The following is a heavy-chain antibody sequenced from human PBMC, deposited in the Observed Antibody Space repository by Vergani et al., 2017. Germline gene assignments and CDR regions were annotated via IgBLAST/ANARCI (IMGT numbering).Heavy chain of an antibody. CDR2: IYYSGST. CDR3: ARDLVDYGDYTYPFDY. CDR1: GGSISSGGYY. V-gene: IGHV4-31*03. J-gene: IGHJ4*02. D-gene: IGHD4-17*01. Sequence: QVQLQESGPGLVKPSQTLSLTCTVSGGSISSGGYYWSWIRQHPGKGLEWIGYIYYSGSTYYNPSLKSRVTISVDTSKNQFSLKLSSVTAADTAVYYCARDLVDYGDYTYPFDYWGQGTLVTVSS.